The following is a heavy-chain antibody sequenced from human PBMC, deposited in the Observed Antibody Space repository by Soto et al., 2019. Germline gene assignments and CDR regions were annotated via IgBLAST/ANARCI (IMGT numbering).Heavy chain of an antibody. Sequence: QVHLVQSGAEGKKPGSSVKVSCKASGGIFSTYAISWLRQAPGQGLEWMGGIIPLFGTPNYAQRFQGRVTITADESTSTAYMELSRLRSEDTAVYYCARDRDDYGSGNYYNRIDFWGQGTLVTVSS. CDR2: IIPLFGTP. V-gene: IGHV1-69*01. CDR1: GGIFSTYA. J-gene: IGHJ4*02. D-gene: IGHD3-10*01. CDR3: ARDRDDYGSGNYYNRIDF.